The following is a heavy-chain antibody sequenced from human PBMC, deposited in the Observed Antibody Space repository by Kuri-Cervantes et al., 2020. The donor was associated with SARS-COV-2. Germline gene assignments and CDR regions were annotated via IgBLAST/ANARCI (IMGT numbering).Heavy chain of an antibody. D-gene: IGHD2-2*02. Sequence: GGSLRLSCKVSGYTLTELSMHWVRQAPGKGLEWMGGFDPEDGETIYAQKFQGRVTMTEDTSTDTAYMELSSLRSEDTAVYYCARGAFGCSSTSCYNRPAPLSPHYYYYMDVWGKGTTVPSP. CDR1: GYTLTELS. CDR3: ARGAFGCSSTSCYNRPAPLSPHYYYYMDV. CDR2: FDPEDGET. V-gene: IGHV1-24*01. J-gene: IGHJ6*03.